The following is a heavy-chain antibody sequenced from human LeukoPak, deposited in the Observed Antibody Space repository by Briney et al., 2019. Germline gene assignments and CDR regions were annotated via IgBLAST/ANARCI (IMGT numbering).Heavy chain of an antibody. CDR2: ISGSGGST. J-gene: IGHJ4*02. D-gene: IGHD2-2*01. V-gene: IGHV3-23*01. CDR3: AKDPQTAIVVVPAAMGFDY. Sequence: PGGSLRLSCAASGFTFSGYAMSWVRQAPGKGLEWVSAISGSGGSTYYADSVKGRFTISRDNSKNTLYLQMNSLRAEDTAVYYCAKDPQTAIVVVPAAMGFDYWGQGTLVTVSS. CDR1: GFTFSGYA.